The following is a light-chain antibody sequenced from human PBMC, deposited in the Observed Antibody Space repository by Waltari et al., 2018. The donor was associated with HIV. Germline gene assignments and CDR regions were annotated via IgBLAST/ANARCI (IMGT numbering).Light chain of an antibody. CDR3: SSFISSRTLAV. CDR1: SSDIGAYNY. V-gene: IGLV2-14*01. J-gene: IGLJ2*01. Sequence: QSALTQPASVSGSPGPSITLPCTGPSSDIGAYNYVSWYQQYSGKVPKLMIYEVSNRPSGVSNRFSGSKSGNTASLTISGLQAEDEADYYCSSFISSRTLAVFGGGTKLTVL. CDR2: EVS.